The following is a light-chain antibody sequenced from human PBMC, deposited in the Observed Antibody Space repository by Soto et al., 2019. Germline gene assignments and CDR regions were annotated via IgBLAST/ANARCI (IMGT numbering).Light chain of an antibody. CDR3: QHYDSYSPWM. CDR2: DAS. V-gene: IGKV1-5*01. Sequence: DIQMTQSPSTLSASVGDRVTITFRASQSIGSWLAWYQQKPGKAPRLLIYDASSLESGVPSRFSGTGSGSEFTLTISSLQPDDSATYYCQHYDSYSPWMFGQGTKVDIK. J-gene: IGKJ1*01. CDR1: QSIGSW.